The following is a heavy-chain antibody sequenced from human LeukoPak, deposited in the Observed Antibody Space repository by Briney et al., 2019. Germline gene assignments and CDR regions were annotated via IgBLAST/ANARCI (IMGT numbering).Heavy chain of an antibody. J-gene: IGHJ6*02. Sequence: SSETLSLTCAVYGGPFSGYYWSWIRQPPGKGLEWIGEINHSGSTNYNPSLKSRVTISVDTSKNQFSLKLSSVTAADTAVYYCARGDYGGNSGYGMDVWGQGTTVTVSS. D-gene: IGHD4-17*01. CDR2: INHSGST. CDR1: GGPFSGYY. V-gene: IGHV4-34*01. CDR3: ARGDYGGNSGYGMDV.